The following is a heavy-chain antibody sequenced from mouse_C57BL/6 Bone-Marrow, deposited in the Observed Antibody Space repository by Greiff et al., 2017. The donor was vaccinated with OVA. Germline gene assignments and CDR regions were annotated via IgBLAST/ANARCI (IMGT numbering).Heavy chain of an antibody. CDR3: TTRYFDV. J-gene: IGHJ1*03. Sequence: EVKLQESGAELVRPGASVKLSCTASGFNIKDDYMHWVKQRPEQGLEWIGWIDPENGDTEYASKFQGKATITADTSSNTAYLQLSSLTSEDTAVYYRTTRYFDVWGTGTTVTVSS. CDR1: GFNIKDDY. V-gene: IGHV14-4*01. CDR2: IDPENGDT.